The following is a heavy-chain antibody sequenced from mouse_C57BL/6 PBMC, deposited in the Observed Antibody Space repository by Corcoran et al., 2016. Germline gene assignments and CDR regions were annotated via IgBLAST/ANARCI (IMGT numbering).Heavy chain of an antibody. CDR1: GYTFTDYY. D-gene: IGHD2-10*02. J-gene: IGHJ3*01. CDR2: INPNNGGT. V-gene: IGHV1-26*01. Sequence: EVQLQQSGPELVKPGASVKISCKASGYTFTDYYMNWVKQSHGKSLEWIGDINPNNGGTSYNQKFKGKATLTVDKSSSTAYMELRSLTSEDSAVYYWAREGGYGNAFAYWGQGTLVTVSA. CDR3: AREGGYGNAFAY.